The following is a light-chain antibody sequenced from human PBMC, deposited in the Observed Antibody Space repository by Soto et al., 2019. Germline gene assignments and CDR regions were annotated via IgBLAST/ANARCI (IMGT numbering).Light chain of an antibody. CDR2: GAS. CDR3: QQYNNCPPWT. CDR1: QSVSSN. Sequence: EIVMTQSPATLSVSPGERATLSCRASQSVSSNLAWYQQKPGQAPRLLIYGASTRATGIPARFSGSGSGTEFTLTISSLQSADFAVYYCQQYNNCPPWTFGQGTKVEIK. V-gene: IGKV3-15*01. J-gene: IGKJ1*01.